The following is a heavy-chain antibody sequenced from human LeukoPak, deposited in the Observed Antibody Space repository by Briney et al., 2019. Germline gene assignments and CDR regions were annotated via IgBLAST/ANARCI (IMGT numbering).Heavy chain of an antibody. D-gene: IGHD1-14*01. V-gene: IGHV1-18*01. CDR3: AREETHHVYYGMDV. CDR1: GYTFTSYG. Sequence: ASVKVSCKASGYTFTSYGISWVRQAPGQGLEWVGWISAYNGNTNYAQKVQGRVTMTTDTSTSTAYMELRSLRSDDTAVYYCAREETHHVYYGMDVWGQGTMVTVSS. CDR2: ISAYNGNT. J-gene: IGHJ6*02.